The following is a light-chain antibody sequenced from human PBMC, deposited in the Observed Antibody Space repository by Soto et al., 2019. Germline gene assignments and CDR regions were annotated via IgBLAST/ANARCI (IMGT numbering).Light chain of an antibody. V-gene: IGKV1-12*01. CDR3: QQADSFPLT. CDR1: QAIASW. Sequence: DIQLTQSPASVSASVGDRVTITCRASQAIASWLAWYQQKPGKAPNLLIYSASSLQSGVPSRFSGDGSETEFTLTISSLQPEDFATYYGQQADSFPLTFGGGTKVEL. J-gene: IGKJ4*01. CDR2: SAS.